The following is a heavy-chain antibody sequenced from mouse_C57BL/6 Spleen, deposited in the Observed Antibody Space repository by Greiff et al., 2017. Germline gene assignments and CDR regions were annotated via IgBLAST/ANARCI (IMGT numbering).Heavy chain of an antibody. CDR3: ARHGLYAMDY. J-gene: IGHJ4*01. CDR2: ISNGGGST. V-gene: IGHV5-12*01. CDR1: GFTFSDYY. Sequence: EVKLVESGGGLVQPGGSLKLSCAASGFTFSDYYMYWVRQTPEKRLEWVAYISNGGGSTYYPDTVKGRFTTSRDNAKNTLYLQMSRLKSEDTAMYYCARHGLYAMDYWGQGTSVTVSS.